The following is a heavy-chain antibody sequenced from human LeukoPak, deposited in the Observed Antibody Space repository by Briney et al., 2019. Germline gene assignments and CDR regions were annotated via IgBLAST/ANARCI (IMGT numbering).Heavy chain of an antibody. CDR2: ISNSRDTI. Sequence: GGSLRLSCAASGFTFSNYGINWVRQAPGKGLEWVSYISNSRDTIYYADSVKGRFTISGDNAKNSLYLQMNSLRAEDTAVYYCAAGIAYWGQGTLVTVSS. CDR1: GFTFSNYG. D-gene: IGHD6-13*01. J-gene: IGHJ4*02. CDR3: AAGIAY. V-gene: IGHV3-48*01.